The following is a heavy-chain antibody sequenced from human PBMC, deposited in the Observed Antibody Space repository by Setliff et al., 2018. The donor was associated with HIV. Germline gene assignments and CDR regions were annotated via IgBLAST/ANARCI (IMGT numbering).Heavy chain of an antibody. CDR1: GGSINSSSYY. V-gene: IGHV4-39*07. Sequence: SETLSLTCTVSGGSINSSSYYWGWIRQPPGKGLDWIGSISYSGGIYYNPSLKSRVTLSIDTSKNQFSLRLTFLAAADTAVYFCASEAADWGQGTLVTVSS. D-gene: IGHD6-25*01. CDR3: ASEAAD. J-gene: IGHJ4*02. CDR2: ISYSGGI.